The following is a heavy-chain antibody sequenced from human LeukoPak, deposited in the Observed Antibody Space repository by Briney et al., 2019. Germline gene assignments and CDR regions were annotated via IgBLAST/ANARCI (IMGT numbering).Heavy chain of an antibody. Sequence: PSETLSLTCTVSGYSISSGYYWGWIRQPPGKGLEWIGSIYHSGRTYYNPSLKSRVTISVDTSKNQFSLKLSSVTAADTAVYYCARVALIAAAGTWFDPWGQGTLVTVSS. CDR2: IYHSGRT. CDR3: ARVALIAAAGTWFDP. CDR1: GYSISSGYY. J-gene: IGHJ5*02. D-gene: IGHD6-13*01. V-gene: IGHV4-38-2*02.